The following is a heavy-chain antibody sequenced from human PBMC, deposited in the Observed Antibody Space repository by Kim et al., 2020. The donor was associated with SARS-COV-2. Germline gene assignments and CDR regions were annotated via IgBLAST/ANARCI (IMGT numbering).Heavy chain of an antibody. Sequence: GGSLRLSCAASGFTFSSYSMNWVRQAPGKGLEWISSISSSGSYIYYADSMKGRFTISRDNARASLYLQMNSLRAEDTAVYYCARVLISGWSYFVYWGQGT. D-gene: IGHD6-19*01. CDR1: GFTFSSYS. CDR2: ISSSGSYI. CDR3: ARVLISGWSYFVY. J-gene: IGHJ4*02. V-gene: IGHV3-21*01.